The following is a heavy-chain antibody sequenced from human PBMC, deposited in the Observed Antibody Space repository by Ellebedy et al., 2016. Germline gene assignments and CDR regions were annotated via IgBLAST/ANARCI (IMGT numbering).Heavy chain of an antibody. D-gene: IGHD2-2*01. CDR3: AQDLCSSTSCFVGYFHH. Sequence: GGSLRLSCAASGISFDDHAMHWVRQAPGKGLEWVSGISWDSSGIGYADSVEGRFTISRDNAKDSLYLQMDSLRPEDSALYYCAQDLCSSTSCFVGYFHHWGQGTQVTVSS. CDR2: ISWDSSGI. J-gene: IGHJ1*01. CDR1: GISFDDHA. V-gene: IGHV3-9*01.